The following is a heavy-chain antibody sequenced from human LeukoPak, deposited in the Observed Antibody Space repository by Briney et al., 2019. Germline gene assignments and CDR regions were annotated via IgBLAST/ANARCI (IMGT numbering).Heavy chain of an antibody. CDR3: AGGYSVTH. Sequence: QSGGSLRLSCAASGFTFSSYSMNWVRQAPGKGLVWVSRIKTDGSSTTYADSVKGRFTISRDNAKNTLYLQMNSVRAEDTAVYYCAGGYSVTHWGQGILVTVSS. V-gene: IGHV3-74*03. D-gene: IGHD1-1*01. CDR1: GFTFSSYS. CDR2: IKTDGSST. J-gene: IGHJ4*02.